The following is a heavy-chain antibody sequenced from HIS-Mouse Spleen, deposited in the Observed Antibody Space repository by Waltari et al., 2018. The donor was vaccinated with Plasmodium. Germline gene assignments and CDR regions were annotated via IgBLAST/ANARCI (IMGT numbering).Heavy chain of an antibody. J-gene: IGHJ2*01. CDR3: ASSWYWYFDL. CDR1: GSTFSSYW. Sequence: EVQLVESGGGLVQPGGSLRLACSASGSTFSSYWMSWVRLAPGKGLEWVANIKQDGSEKYYVDSVKGRFTISRDNAKNSLYLQMNSLRAEDTAVYYCASSWYWYFDLWGRGTLVTVSS. D-gene: IGHD6-13*01. CDR2: IKQDGSEK. V-gene: IGHV3-7*01.